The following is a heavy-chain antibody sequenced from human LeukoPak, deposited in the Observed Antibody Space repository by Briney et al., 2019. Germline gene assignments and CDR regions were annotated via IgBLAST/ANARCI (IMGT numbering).Heavy chain of an antibody. CDR1: GYTFTSYG. CDR2: ISAYNGNT. V-gene: IGHV1-18*01. J-gene: IGHJ4*02. Sequence: GASVKVSCKASGYTFTSYGISWVRQAPGQGLEWMGWISAYNGNTNYAQRLQGRVTMTTDTSTSTAYMELRSLRSDDTAVYYCARVDRRYYDSSGYYDYWGQGTLVTVSS. CDR3: ARVDRRYYDSSGYYDY. D-gene: IGHD3-22*01.